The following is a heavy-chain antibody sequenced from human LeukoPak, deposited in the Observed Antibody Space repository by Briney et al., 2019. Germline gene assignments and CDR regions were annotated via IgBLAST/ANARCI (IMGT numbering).Heavy chain of an antibody. CDR3: AVPAATNHNNAFDI. Sequence: SETLSLTCAVYGGSFSGYYWRWIRQPPGKGLEWIGEINHSGSNNYNPSLKSRVTISVDTSKNQFSLKLSSVTAADTAVYYCAVPAATNHNNAFDIWGQGTMVTVSS. CDR1: GGSFSGYY. J-gene: IGHJ3*02. D-gene: IGHD2-2*01. CDR2: INHSGSN. V-gene: IGHV4-34*01.